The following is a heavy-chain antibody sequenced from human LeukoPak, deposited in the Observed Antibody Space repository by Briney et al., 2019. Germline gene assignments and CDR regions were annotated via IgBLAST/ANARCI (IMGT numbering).Heavy chain of an antibody. CDR3: ARNSSGGWFDP. CDR2: IYYSGST. D-gene: IGHD6-19*01. V-gene: IGHV4-39*01. CDR1: GGSISSSSYY. J-gene: IGHJ5*02. Sequence: SEALSLTCTVSGGSISSSSYYWGWIRQPPGKGLEWIGSIYYSGSTSYNPSLKSRVTISVDTSKNQFSLKLSSVTAADTAVYYCARNSSGGWFDPWGQGTLVSVSS.